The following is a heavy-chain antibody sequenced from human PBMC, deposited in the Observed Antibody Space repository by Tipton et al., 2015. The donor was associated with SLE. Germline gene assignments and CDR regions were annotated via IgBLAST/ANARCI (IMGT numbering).Heavy chain of an antibody. CDR2: IYYSGST. D-gene: IGHD6-19*01. Sequence: LRLSCTVSGGSISSSTYYWSWIRQPPGRGLEWIGYIYYSGSTDYNPSLKSRVTISVDTSKNQFSLNLSSVTAADTAMYYCARHHSSGWSGNWFDPWGQGSLVTVSS. V-gene: IGHV4-61*05. CDR3: ARHHSSGWSGNWFDP. CDR1: GGSISSSTYY. J-gene: IGHJ5*02.